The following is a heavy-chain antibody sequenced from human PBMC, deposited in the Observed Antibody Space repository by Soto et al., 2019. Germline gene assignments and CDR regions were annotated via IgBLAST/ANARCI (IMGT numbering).Heavy chain of an antibody. J-gene: IGHJ4*02. V-gene: IGHV1-18*01. CDR1: DYSFSSYA. D-gene: IGHD2-21*02. CDR3: FRHEVTPPGLGFDY. Sequence: QIQLVQSGAEVKKPGASVKVSCKASDYSFSSYAISWVRQAPGQGLEWMGWINPYNENTNYAQKFQGRISMTTDTSTSTAYMELRILRFDDTATYYCFRHEVTPPGLGFDYWGQGTLVTVSS. CDR2: INPYNENT.